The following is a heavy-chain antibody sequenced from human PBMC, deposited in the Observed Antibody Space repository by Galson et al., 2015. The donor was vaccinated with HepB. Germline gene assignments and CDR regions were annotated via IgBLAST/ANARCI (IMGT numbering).Heavy chain of an antibody. D-gene: IGHD1-26*01. V-gene: IGHV3-48*03. CDR3: ARDRVELGRDV. CDR1: GFTFSSYD. J-gene: IGHJ4*03. CDR2: ISSGGSTI. Sequence: SLRLSCAASGFTFSSYDMNWVRQAPGKGLEWVSYISSGGSTIYYADSVKGRFTISRDNAKNSLYLQMNSLRAEDTAVYYCARDRVELGRDVWGQGTLVTVSS.